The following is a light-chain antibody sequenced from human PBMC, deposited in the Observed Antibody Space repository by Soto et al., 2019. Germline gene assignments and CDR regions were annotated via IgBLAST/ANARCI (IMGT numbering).Light chain of an antibody. CDR3: QQFGSSPWT. CDR1: QSVGSSY. V-gene: IGKV3-20*01. J-gene: IGKJ1*01. CDR2: DAS. Sequence: EIALTQSPGTLSLSPGERVTLSCRASQSVGSSYLAWYQQKPGQAPRLLIYDASSRATGIPDRFSGGGSGTHFSLTISRLESEDFAVYYCQQFGSSPWTFGQGTKVEIK.